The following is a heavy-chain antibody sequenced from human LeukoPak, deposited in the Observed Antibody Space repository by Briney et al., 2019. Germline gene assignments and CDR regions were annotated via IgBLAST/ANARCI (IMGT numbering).Heavy chain of an antibody. CDR2: ISGSGGST. J-gene: IGHJ4*02. CDR3: SRNDRFTSSPRYYFDY. V-gene: IGHV3-23*01. CDR1: GFAFSNYA. Sequence: GGSLRLSCAASGFAFSNYAMSWVRQAPGKGLEWVSVISGSGGSTFYSDSVKGRFTISRDNSKNTLYLQMNSLRAEDTALYYCSRNDRFTSSPRYYFDYWGQGALVTVSS. D-gene: IGHD2-2*01.